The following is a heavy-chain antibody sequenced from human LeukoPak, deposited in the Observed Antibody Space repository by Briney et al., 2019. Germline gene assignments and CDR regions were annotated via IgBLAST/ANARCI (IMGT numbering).Heavy chain of an antibody. J-gene: IGHJ4*02. Sequence: SGPTLVNPTQTLTLTCTFSGFSVSTSGVGVGWIRQPPGKGLEWIGYIYYSGSTNYNPSLKSRVTISVDTSKNQFSLKLSSVTAADTAVYYCAREGAVGLPVDWGQGTLVTVSS. CDR1: GFSVSTSGVG. D-gene: IGHD6-19*01. CDR3: AREGAVGLPVD. V-gene: IGHV4-61*08. CDR2: IYYSGST.